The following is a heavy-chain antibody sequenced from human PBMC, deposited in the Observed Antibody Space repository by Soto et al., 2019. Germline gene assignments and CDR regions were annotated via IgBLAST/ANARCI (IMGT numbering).Heavy chain of an antibody. J-gene: IGHJ4*02. D-gene: IGHD6-19*01. CDR2: INPSGGST. Sequence: QVQLVQSGAEVKKPGASVKVSCKASGYTFTSYYMHWVRQAPGQGLEWMGIINPSGGSTSYAQKFQGRVTMTRDTSASTVYMELSSRRSEDTAVYYCARAAMAVAGDYWGQGTLVTVSS. V-gene: IGHV1-46*01. CDR3: ARAAMAVAGDY. CDR1: GYTFTSYY.